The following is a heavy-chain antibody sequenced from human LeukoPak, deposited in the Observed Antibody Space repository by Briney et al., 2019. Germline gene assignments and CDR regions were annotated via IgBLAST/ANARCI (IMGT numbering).Heavy chain of an antibody. J-gene: IGHJ4*02. CDR3: ARASYSSGWYRY. V-gene: IGHV1-46*01. D-gene: IGHD6-19*01. CDR1: GYTFTNYY. CDR2: INTSGGST. Sequence: ASVKVSCKASGYTFTNYYIHWVRQAPGQGLEWMGIINTSGGSTSYAQKFQGRVTMTRNTSISTAYMELSSLRSEDTAVYYCARASYSSGWYRYWGQGTLVTVSS.